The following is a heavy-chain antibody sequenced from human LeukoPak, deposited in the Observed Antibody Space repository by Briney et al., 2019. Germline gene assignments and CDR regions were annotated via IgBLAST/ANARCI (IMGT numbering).Heavy chain of an antibody. CDR3: ARDHSPDTVTLYGMDV. J-gene: IGHJ6*02. D-gene: IGHD4-17*01. CDR2: IYSGGST. V-gene: IGHV3-66*01. CDR1: GFTASSNY. Sequence: PGGSLRLSCAASGFTASSNYMSWVRQAPGKGLEWVSVIYSGGSTYYADSVKGRFTISRDNSKNTLYLQMNSLRAEDTAVYYCARDHSPDTVTLYGMDVWGQGTTVTVSS.